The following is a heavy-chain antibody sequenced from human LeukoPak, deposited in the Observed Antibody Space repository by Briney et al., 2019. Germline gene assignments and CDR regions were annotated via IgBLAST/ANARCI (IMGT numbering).Heavy chain of an antibody. Sequence: GASVKVSCKASGYTFTSYYMHWVRQAPGQGLEWMGIINPSGGSTSYAQKFQGRVTMTRDTSTSTVYMELSSLRSEDTAVYYCARDRVTMVRGVMGCDYWGQGTLVTVSS. V-gene: IGHV1-46*01. CDR3: ARDRVTMVRGVMGCDY. CDR1: GYTFTSYY. CDR2: INPSGGST. D-gene: IGHD3-10*01. J-gene: IGHJ4*02.